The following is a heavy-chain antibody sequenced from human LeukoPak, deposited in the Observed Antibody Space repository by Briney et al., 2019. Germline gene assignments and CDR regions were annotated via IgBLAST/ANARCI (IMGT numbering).Heavy chain of an antibody. V-gene: IGHV3-74*01. D-gene: IGHD3-10*01. J-gene: IGHJ4*02. CDR3: AREAYGSGNYPFDY. CDR2: INNDGSST. CDR1: GFTFSSYW. Sequence: GGSLRLSCGASGFTFSSYWMHWVRQAPGKGLVWVSRINNDGSSTSYADSVQGRFTISRDNAKNSLYLQMNSLRAEDTAVYYCAREAYGSGNYPFDYWGQGTLVTVSS.